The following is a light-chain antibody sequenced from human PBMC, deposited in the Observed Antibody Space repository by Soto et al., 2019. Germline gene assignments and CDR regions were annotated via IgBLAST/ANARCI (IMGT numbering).Light chain of an antibody. Sequence: VLPQSPTTVSGSPGEKATLSCRASHIVSYNLAWYQQKPGQAPRLLIHGASTRATGIPARFSGSGSGTEFTLTISSLQSEDFAVYYCQQYNLWPPWTFGLWTKVDIK. J-gene: IGKJ1*01. CDR2: GAS. CDR1: HIVSYN. CDR3: QQYNLWPPWT. V-gene: IGKV3-15*01.